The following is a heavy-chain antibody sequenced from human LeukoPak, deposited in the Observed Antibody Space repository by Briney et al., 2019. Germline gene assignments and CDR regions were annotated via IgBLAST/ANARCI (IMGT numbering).Heavy chain of an antibody. CDR3: AKDVGGIVPAAFDY. Sequence: GGSLRLSCAASGFTFDDYAMHWVRQAPGKGLEWVSGISWNSGSIGYADSVKGRFTISRDNAKNSLYLQMNSLRAEDTAVYYCAKDVGGIVPAAFDYWGQGTLVTVSS. CDR1: GFTFDDYA. D-gene: IGHD2-2*01. V-gene: IGHV3-9*01. J-gene: IGHJ4*02. CDR2: ISWNSGSI.